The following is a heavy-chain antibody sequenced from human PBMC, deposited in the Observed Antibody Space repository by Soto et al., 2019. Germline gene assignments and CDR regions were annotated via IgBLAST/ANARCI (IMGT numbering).Heavy chain of an antibody. V-gene: IGHV3-30-3*01. D-gene: IGHD1-1*01. CDR2: VFYDGSTK. J-gene: IGHJ4*02. CDR3: ASHAGRYPSDF. CDR1: GFTFSRYA. Sequence: QVQLVESGGGVVQPGRSLRLSCAASGFTFSRYAMHWVRQAPGKGLEWVAVVFYDGSTKYYADSVKGRFTISRDNSKNTLYLQMNSLRSEDTAMYYCASHAGRYPSDFWGQGTLVTVSS.